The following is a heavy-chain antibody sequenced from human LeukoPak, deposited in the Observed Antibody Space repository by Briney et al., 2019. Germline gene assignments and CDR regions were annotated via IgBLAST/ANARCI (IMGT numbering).Heavy chain of an antibody. CDR1: GFTFSRYG. D-gene: IGHD3-3*01. V-gene: IGHV3-30*18. Sequence: PGGSLRLSCVASGFTFSRYGMHWVRQAPGKGLEWVAVISYDGSNKYYADSVKGRFTISRDNSKNTLYLQMNSLRAEDTAVYYCAKGSPDFWSGYPPSDVWGPGTTVTVSS. J-gene: IGHJ6*02. CDR2: ISYDGSNK. CDR3: AKGSPDFWSGYPPSDV.